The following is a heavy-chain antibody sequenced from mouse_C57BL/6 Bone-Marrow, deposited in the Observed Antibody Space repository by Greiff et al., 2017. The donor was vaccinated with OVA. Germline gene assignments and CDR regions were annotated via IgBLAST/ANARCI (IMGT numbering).Heavy chain of an antibody. CDR1: GYTFTSYW. D-gene: IGHD2-12*01. Sequence: QVQLQQPGTELVKPGASVKLSCKASGYTFTSYWMPWVKQTPGQGLEWIGNINPSNGGTNYNEKFKSKSTLTVDKSSSTAYMQLSSLTSEDSAVYYCARGNYMILRWCAYWGQGTLVTVSA. V-gene: IGHV1-53*01. J-gene: IGHJ3*01. CDR2: INPSNGGT. CDR3: ARGNYMILRWCAY.